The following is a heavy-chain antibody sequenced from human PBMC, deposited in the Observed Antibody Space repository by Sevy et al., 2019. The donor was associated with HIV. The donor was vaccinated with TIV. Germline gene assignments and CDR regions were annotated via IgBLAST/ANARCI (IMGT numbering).Heavy chain of an antibody. V-gene: IGHV3-23*01. J-gene: IGHJ4*02. CDR1: GFTFSGHA. D-gene: IGHD6-19*01. CDR2: ISGSGGSP. CDR3: AKGLISVAGRDDY. Sequence: GGSLRLSCAVSGFTFSGHAMTWVRQAPGKGLEWVSSISGSGGSPHYADSVKGRFTISRDNSKNTLFLQMNTLRAEDTATYYCAKGLISVAGRDDYWGPRTLVTVSS.